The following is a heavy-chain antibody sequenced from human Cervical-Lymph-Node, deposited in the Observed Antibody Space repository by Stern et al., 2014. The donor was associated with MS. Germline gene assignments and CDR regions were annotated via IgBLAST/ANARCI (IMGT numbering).Heavy chain of an antibody. CDR1: GYTFTSYG. Sequence: VQLVESGAEVKKPGASVKVSCKASGYTFTSYGISWVRQAPGQGPEWMGWIGAFKGNTNFPQKFQGRVTMTTDTSTRTTYMELRNLRSDDTAVYYCARDKFCAASSCSSYYYYAMDVWGQGTTVTVSS. CDR2: IGAFKGNT. CDR3: ARDKFCAASSCSSYYYYAMDV. J-gene: IGHJ6*02. V-gene: IGHV1-18*01. D-gene: IGHD3-22*01.